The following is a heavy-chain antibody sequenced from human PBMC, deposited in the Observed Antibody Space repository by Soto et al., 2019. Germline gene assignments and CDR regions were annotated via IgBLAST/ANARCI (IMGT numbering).Heavy chain of an antibody. V-gene: IGHV3-30*03. CDR3: ARGGGYSYGTNDAFDI. Sequence: SLRLSCAASGFTFKTYGMHWVLQAPGKGLEWVAVISDDGSNKYNIASVEGRFTISRDNSKNTLSLQMNSLRDEDTAVYYCARGGGYSYGTNDAFDIWGQGTMVTVSS. D-gene: IGHD5-18*01. CDR1: GFTFKTYG. J-gene: IGHJ3*02. CDR2: ISDDGSNK.